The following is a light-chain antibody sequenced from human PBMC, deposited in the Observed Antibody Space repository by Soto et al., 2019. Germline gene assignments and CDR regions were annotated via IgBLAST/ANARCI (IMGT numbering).Light chain of an antibody. CDR1: QSVGSY. CDR3: QQRANWPPYT. V-gene: IGKV3-11*01. J-gene: IGKJ2*01. Sequence: EVVLTQSPVTLSLSPGERATLSCSAGQSVGSYLAGIQKKPGHAPSLLIYDALNRATGIPARFSGSGSGTDFTLTISSLEPEDFAVYYCQQRANWPPYTFGQGTQLDIK. CDR2: DAL.